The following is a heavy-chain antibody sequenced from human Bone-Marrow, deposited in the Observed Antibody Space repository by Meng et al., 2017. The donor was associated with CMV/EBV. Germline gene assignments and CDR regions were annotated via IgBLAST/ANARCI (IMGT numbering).Heavy chain of an antibody. J-gene: IGHJ5*02. V-gene: IGHV3-48*03. CDR3: ARDRIVVVPAATNWFDP. D-gene: IGHD2-2*01. CDR2: ISSSGSTI. Sequence: GESLKISCAASGFTFSSYEMNWVRQAPGKGLEWVSYISSSGSTIYYADSVKGRFTISRDNAKNTLYLQMNSLRAEDTAVHYCARDRIVVVPAATNWFDPWGQGTLVTVSS. CDR1: GFTFSSYE.